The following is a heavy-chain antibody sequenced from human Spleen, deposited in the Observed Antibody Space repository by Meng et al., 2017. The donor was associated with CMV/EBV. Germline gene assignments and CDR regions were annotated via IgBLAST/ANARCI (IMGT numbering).Heavy chain of an antibody. J-gene: IGHJ6*02. Sequence: LSLTCAASGFTFSSYWMDWVRQAPGKGLEWVSFIRYDGSNQYYADSVKGRFTISRDNSKNTLYLQMNSLRAEDTAVYYCARDGEGIYGMDVWGQGTTVTVSS. CDR3: ARDGEGIYGMDV. V-gene: IGHV3-30*02. D-gene: IGHD3-10*01. CDR1: GFTFSSYW. CDR2: IRYDGSNQ.